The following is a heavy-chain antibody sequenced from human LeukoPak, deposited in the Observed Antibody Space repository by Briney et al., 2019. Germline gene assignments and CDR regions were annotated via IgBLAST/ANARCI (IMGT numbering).Heavy chain of an antibody. CDR1: GYTFTSYG. D-gene: IGHD5-12*01. CDR3: ARDRGDIVATITDY. CDR2: ISAYNGNT. J-gene: IGHJ4*02. V-gene: IGHV1-18*01. Sequence: GASVKVSCKASGYTFTSYGISWVRQAPGQGLEWMGWISAYNGNTNYAQKLQGRVTMTTDTSTSTAYMELRSLRSDDTAVYYCARDRGDIVATITDYWGQGTLVTVSS.